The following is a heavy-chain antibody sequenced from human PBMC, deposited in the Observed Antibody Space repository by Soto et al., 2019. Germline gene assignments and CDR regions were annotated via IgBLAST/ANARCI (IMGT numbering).Heavy chain of an antibody. V-gene: IGHV4-39*01. J-gene: IGHJ6*03. CDR1: GGSISSSSYY. Sequence: SETLSLTCTVSGGSISSSSYYWGWIRQPPGKGLEWIGSIYYSGSTYYNPSLKSRVTISVDTSKNQFSLKLSSVTAADTAVYYCANLRPGYYYYMDVWGKGTTVTVSS. CDR2: IYYSGST. CDR3: ANLRPGYYYYMDV.